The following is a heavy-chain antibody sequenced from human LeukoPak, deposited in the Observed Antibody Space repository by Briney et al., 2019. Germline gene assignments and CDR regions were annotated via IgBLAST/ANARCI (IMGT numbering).Heavy chain of an antibody. CDR3: TPVVGDVVFTNTY. V-gene: IGHV3-73*01. J-gene: IGHJ4*02. D-gene: IGHD2-21*01. Sequence: GGSLRLSCAASGFSFSGSAMHWVRQASGKGLEWVGRIRSKPHNCATAYAASVKGRFTLSGDDSENTVFLQMNSLRTEDTAVYYCTPVVGDVVFTNTYWGQGTLVTVSS. CDR1: GFSFSGSA. CDR2: IRSKPHNCAT.